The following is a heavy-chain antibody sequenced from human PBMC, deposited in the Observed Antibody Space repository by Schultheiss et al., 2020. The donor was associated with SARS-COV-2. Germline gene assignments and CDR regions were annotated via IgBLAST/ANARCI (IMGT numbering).Heavy chain of an antibody. CDR3: ASHHHIYGDYEVAFDI. Sequence: SGPTLVKPTQTLTLTCTFSGFSLSTSGMCVSWIRQPPGKGLEWIGYIYYSGSTNYNPSLKSRVTISVDTSKNQFSLKLSSVTAADTAVYYCASHHHIYGDYEVAFDIWGQGTMVTVSS. CDR1: GFSLSTSGMC. CDR2: IYYSGST. J-gene: IGHJ3*02. D-gene: IGHD4-17*01. V-gene: IGHV4-61*08.